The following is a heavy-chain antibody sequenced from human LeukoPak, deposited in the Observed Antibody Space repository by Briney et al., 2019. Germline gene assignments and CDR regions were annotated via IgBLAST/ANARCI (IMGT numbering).Heavy chain of an antibody. Sequence: SETLSLTCAAYGGSFSGYYWSWIRQPPGKGLEWIGEINHSGSTNYNPSLKSRVTISVDTSKNQFSLKLSSVTAADTAVYYCARADYGGNPRGWTFDYWGQGTLVTVSS. CDR1: GGSFSGYY. CDR2: INHSGST. V-gene: IGHV4-34*01. CDR3: ARADYGGNPRGWTFDY. J-gene: IGHJ4*02. D-gene: IGHD4-23*01.